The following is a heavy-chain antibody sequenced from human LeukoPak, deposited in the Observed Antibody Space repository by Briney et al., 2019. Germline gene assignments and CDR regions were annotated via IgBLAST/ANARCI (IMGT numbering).Heavy chain of an antibody. CDR2: ISSSSSYI. CDR1: GFTFSSYS. J-gene: IGHJ4*02. V-gene: IGHV3-21*01. D-gene: IGHD2-2*01. CDR3: AREGYCSSTSCYQMCFDY. Sequence: GGSLRLSCAASGFTFSSYSMNWVRQAPGKGLEWVSSISSSSSYIFYADSVKGRFTISRDNAKNPLYLQMNSLRAEDTAVYYCAREGYCSSTSCYQMCFDYWGQGTLVTVSS.